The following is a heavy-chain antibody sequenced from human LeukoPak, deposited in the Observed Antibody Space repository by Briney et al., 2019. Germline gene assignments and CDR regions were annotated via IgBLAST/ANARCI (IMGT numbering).Heavy chain of an antibody. J-gene: IGHJ4*02. D-gene: IGHD3-10*01. V-gene: IGHV1-69*13. CDR1: GYTFTSYY. Sequence: SVKVSCKASGYTFTSYYMHWVRQAPGQGLEWMGGIIPIFGTANYAQKFQGRVTITADESTSTAYMELSSLRSEDTAVYYCARSVSKSYYYGSGEGYYFDYWGQGTLVTVSS. CDR2: IIPIFGTA. CDR3: ARSVSKSYYYGSGEGYYFDY.